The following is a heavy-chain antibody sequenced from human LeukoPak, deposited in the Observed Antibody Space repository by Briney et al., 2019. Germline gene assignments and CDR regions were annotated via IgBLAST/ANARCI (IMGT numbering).Heavy chain of an antibody. V-gene: IGHV4-59*01. CDR1: DGSISSYY. Sequence: SETLSLTCTVSDGSISSYYWSWIRQPPGKGLEWIGYIYYSGSTNYNPSLKSRVTISVDTSKNQFSLKLSSVTAADAAVYYCARQISSGSSVRDAFDIWGQGTMVTVSS. J-gene: IGHJ3*02. CDR3: ARQISSGSSVRDAFDI. CDR2: IYYSGST. D-gene: IGHD1-26*01.